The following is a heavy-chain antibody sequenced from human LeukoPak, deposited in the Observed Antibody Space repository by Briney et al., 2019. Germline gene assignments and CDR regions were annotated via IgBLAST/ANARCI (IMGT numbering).Heavy chain of an antibody. J-gene: IGHJ4*02. CDR1: GYTFTGYY. CDR2: INPNSGGT. D-gene: IGHD3-10*01. CDR3: ARDGVGAYGSGSFPDY. V-gene: IGHV1-2*02. Sequence: RASVKVSCKASGYTFTGYYMHWVRQAPGQGLEWMGWINPNSGGTNYAQKFQGRVTMTRDTSISTAYMELSRLRSDDTAVYYCARDGVGAYGSGSFPDYWGQGTLVTVSS.